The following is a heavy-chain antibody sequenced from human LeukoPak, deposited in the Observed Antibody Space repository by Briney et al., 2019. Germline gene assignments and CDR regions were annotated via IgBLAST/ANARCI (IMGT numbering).Heavy chain of an antibody. CDR1: GFTFSSYE. V-gene: IGHV3-48*03. J-gene: IGHJ4*02. CDR2: ISSSSNTM. Sequence: GGSLRLSCAATGFTFSSYEMNWNRQAPGKGLEWVSYISSSSNTMYYADSVKGRFTISRDNAKNSLYLQMNSLRDEDTAVYYCARAFDYWGQGTLVAVSS. CDR3: ARAFDY.